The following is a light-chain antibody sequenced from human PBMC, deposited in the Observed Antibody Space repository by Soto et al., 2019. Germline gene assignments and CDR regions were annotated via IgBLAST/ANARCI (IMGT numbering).Light chain of an antibody. CDR3: QQYNNYFWA. V-gene: IGKV1-5*03. Sequence: DILMTQSPSTVSASVGDRVTITCRASQNINTWLAWYQQKPGKAPKLLILKASSLESGVPSRFSGSGSGTEFTLTISSLQPDDLATYYCQQYNNYFWAFGQGTKGDIK. CDR2: KAS. J-gene: IGKJ1*01. CDR1: QNINTW.